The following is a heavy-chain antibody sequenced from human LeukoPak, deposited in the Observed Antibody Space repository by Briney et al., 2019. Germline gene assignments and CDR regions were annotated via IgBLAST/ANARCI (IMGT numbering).Heavy chain of an antibody. Sequence: SETLSLTCTVAGGSLSSSSFYWGWIRQSPGRGLEWIGTIYYSGTTYYNPSLKSRIALSIDTSKNQFSLNLISVTAADTAVYYCARLAWGRLDYWGQGTLVTVSS. CDR3: ARLAWGRLDY. D-gene: IGHD7-27*01. CDR1: GGSLSSSSFY. J-gene: IGHJ4*02. CDR2: IYYSGTT. V-gene: IGHV4-39*07.